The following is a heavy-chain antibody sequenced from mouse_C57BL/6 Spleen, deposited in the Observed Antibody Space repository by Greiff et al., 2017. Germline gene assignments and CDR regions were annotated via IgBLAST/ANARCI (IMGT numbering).Heavy chain of an antibody. Sequence: QVQLQQPGAELVKPGASVKLSCKASGYTFTSYWMHWVKQRPGRGLEWIRRIDPNSGGTKYNEKFKSKATLTVDKPSSTAYMQLSSLTSEDSAVYYCAREPYYYGSRLDYWGQGTTLTVSS. V-gene: IGHV1-72*01. CDR1: GYTFTSYW. CDR2: IDPNSGGT. CDR3: AREPYYYGSRLDY. D-gene: IGHD1-1*01. J-gene: IGHJ2*01.